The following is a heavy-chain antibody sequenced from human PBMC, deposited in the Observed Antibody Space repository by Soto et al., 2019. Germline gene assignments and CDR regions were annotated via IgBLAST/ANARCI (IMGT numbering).Heavy chain of an antibody. J-gene: IGHJ6*02. V-gene: IGHV3-48*01. CDR1: GFTFSSYS. Sequence: GGSLRLSCAASGFTFSSYSMNWVRQAPGKGLEWVSYISSSSGTIYYADSVKGRFTISRDTAKNSLYLQMNSLRAEDTAVYYCARQDSYGYYYYYGMDVWGQGTTVTVSS. D-gene: IGHD5-18*01. CDR2: ISSSSGTI. CDR3: ARQDSYGYYYYYGMDV.